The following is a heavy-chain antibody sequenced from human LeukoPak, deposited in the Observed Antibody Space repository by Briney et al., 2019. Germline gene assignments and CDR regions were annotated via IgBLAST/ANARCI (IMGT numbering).Heavy chain of an antibody. D-gene: IGHD3-22*01. J-gene: IGHJ6*02. CDR3: ARSGHYYGSSCYIFSQYYSNGPYYYYGMDV. CDR1: GGSFSGYY. V-gene: IGHV4-34*01. Sequence: SETLSLTCAVYGGSFSGYYWSWIRQPPGKGLEWIGEINHSGSTNYNPSLKSRVTISVDTSKNQFSLKLSSVTAADTAVYYCARSGHYYGSSCYIFSQYYSNGPYYYYGMDVWGQGTTVTVSS. CDR2: INHSGST.